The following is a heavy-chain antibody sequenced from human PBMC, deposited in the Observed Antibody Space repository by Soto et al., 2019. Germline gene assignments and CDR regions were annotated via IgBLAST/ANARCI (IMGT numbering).Heavy chain of an antibody. CDR3: AKDGAAAGTFDY. CDR2: ISSGGSND. Sequence: HVQLVESGGGVVQPGRSLRLSCAASGFTFSSYAMHWVRQAPGKGLEWVAVISSGGSNDFYGDSMKGRFSISRDNSRNTVFLQVNSLRPEDTAVYYCAKDGAAAGTFDYWGQGTRVTVSS. V-gene: IGHV3-30*18. CDR1: GFTFSSYA. D-gene: IGHD6-13*01. J-gene: IGHJ4*02.